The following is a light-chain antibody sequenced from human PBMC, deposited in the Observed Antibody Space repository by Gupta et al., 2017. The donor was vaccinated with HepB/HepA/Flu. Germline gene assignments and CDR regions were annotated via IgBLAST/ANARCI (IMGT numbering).Light chain of an antibody. CDR3: SSYTSSSTQV. CDR1: SSDVGGYNY. CDR2: DVS. J-gene: IGLJ2*01. Sequence: QSALTQPASVSGSPGQSITISCTGTSSDVGGYNYVSWYQQHPGKAPKLMMYDVSNRPSGVSNRVSGSKSGNKASLTISGLQAEDEADYYCSSYTSSSTQVFGGGTKLTVL. V-gene: IGLV2-14*01.